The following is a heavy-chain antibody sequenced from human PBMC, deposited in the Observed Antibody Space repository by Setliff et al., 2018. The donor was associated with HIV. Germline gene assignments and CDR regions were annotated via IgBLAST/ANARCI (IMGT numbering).Heavy chain of an antibody. V-gene: IGHV3-30*04. CDR3: AREGPDSSGYFDAFDI. D-gene: IGHD3-22*01. J-gene: IGHJ3*02. CDR2: MSYDGTNT. CDR1: GFTFNSHT. Sequence: PGGSLRLSCAASGFTFNSHTIHWVRQAPGKGLQWVALMSYDGTNTYYADSVKGRFTISRDNSKNTLSLHIHNLRPEDTAVYYCAREGPDSSGYFDAFDIWGQGTKVTVSS.